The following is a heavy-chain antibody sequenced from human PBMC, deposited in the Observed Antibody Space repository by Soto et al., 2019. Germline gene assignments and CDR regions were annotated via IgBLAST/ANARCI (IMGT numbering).Heavy chain of an antibody. CDR3: ARIRPNITTEWLDP. J-gene: IGHJ5*02. D-gene: IGHD1-1*01. CDR2: IYYRGST. V-gene: IGHV4-59*01. Sequence: SATLYLTRTVSGGSIRGYCWSWMRQPAGKGLEWIGYIYYRGSTNYDPSLKSRVTISVHTSKNPFSLKLSSVTAADTAVYYSARIRPNITTEWLDPRGQGTLVTVSS. CDR1: GGSIRGYC.